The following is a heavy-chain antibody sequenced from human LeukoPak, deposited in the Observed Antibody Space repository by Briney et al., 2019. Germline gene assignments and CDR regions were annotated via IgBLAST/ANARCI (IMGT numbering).Heavy chain of an antibody. Sequence: SETLSLTCAVYGGSFSGYYRSWIRQPPGKGLEWIGEINHRGSTNYNPSLKSRVTISVDTSKNQFSLKLSSVTAADTAVYYCARALPIYYYDSSGYLYWGQGTLVTVSS. J-gene: IGHJ4*02. CDR3: ARALPIYYYDSSGYLY. V-gene: IGHV4-34*01. CDR2: INHRGST. D-gene: IGHD3-22*01. CDR1: GGSFSGYY.